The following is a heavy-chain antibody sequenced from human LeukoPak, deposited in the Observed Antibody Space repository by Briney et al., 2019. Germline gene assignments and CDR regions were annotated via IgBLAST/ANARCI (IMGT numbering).Heavy chain of an antibody. V-gene: IGHV3-33*08. CDR2: IWYDGSNK. D-gene: IGHD1-14*01. J-gene: IGHJ4*02. Sequence: GTSLRLSCAASGFNFRAFGIHWVRQAPGKGLEWVAVIWYDGSNKYYADSVKGRFTISRDNSKNTLYLQMNSLRAEDTAVYYCARDTPEPRGTFDYWGQGTLVTVSS. CDR1: GFNFRAFG. CDR3: ARDTPEPRGTFDY.